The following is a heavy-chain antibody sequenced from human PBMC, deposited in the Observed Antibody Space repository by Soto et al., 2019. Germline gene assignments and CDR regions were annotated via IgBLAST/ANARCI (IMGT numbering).Heavy chain of an antibody. J-gene: IGHJ4*02. Sequence: PSETLSLTCSVSGVSISSYFWSWIRQAPGRGLEWIGYTYHRGSTNYSPSLRSRVAISLDTSENQFSLKVNSVTAADTAVYYCARIGGYHGPLDYWGQGXPVTVSS. CDR1: GVSISSYF. D-gene: IGHD6-25*01. V-gene: IGHV4-59*01. CDR3: ARIGGYHGPLDY. CDR2: TYHRGST.